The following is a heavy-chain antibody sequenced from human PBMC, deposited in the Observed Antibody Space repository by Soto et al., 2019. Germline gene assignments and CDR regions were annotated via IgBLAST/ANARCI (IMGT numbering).Heavy chain of an antibody. Sequence: GGSLRLSCKGSGFTFEDYAMSWFRQAPGKGLEWVGFTRSKPYGGTTEYAASVKGRFTISRDDSKSIAYLQMNSLKTEDTAVYYCTRDYDSSGYPDAFDMWGQGTMVTVSS. J-gene: IGHJ3*02. V-gene: IGHV3-49*03. D-gene: IGHD3-22*01. CDR3: TRDYDSSGYPDAFDM. CDR2: TRSKPYGGTT. CDR1: GFTFEDYA.